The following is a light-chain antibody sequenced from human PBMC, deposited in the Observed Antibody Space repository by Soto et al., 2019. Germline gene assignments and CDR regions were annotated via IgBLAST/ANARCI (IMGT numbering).Light chain of an antibody. J-gene: IGKJ1*01. CDR2: GAS. CDR3: QQYSNWPRT. CDR1: QSVSSF. Sequence: EIVMSQSPATLSVSPGERATLSCRASQSVSSFLAWYQHKPGQAPRLLIYGASPRATGVPVRFSGSGSGTEFPLTISSLQSEDFAVYYCQQYSNWPRTFGQGTKV. V-gene: IGKV3-15*01.